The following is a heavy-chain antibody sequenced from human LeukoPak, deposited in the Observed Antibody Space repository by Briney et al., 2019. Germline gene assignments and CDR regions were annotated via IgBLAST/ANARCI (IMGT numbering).Heavy chain of an antibody. D-gene: IGHD3-22*01. CDR2: ISSSSSYI. Sequence: GGSLRLSCAASGFTFSSYSMNWVRQAPGKGLEWVSSISSSSSYIYYADSVKGRFTISRDNAKNSLYLQMNSPRAEDTAVYYCASYDSRRTSGYWGQGTLVTVSP. V-gene: IGHV3-21*01. CDR1: GFTFSSYS. CDR3: ASYDSRRTSGY. J-gene: IGHJ4*02.